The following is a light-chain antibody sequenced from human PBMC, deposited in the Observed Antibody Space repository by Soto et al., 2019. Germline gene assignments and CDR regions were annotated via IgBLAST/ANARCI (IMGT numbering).Light chain of an antibody. CDR3: QHYDGMFT. CDR1: QSISNW. CDR2: KAS. V-gene: IGKV1-5*03. J-gene: IGKJ3*01. Sequence: DIQMTQSPSTLSASVGDRGTITCRASQSISNWLAWYQQKPGKAPKLLIYKASRLDNGVPSRFSGSGSGTEFTLTISSLQPDDLATYYCQHYDGMFTFGPGTTVDIK.